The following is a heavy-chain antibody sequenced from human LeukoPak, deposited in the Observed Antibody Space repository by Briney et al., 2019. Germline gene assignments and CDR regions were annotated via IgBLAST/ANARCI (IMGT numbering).Heavy chain of an antibody. CDR2: ISYDGSNK. Sequence: GRSLRLSCAASGFTFSSYAMHWVRQAPGKGLEWVAVISYDGSNKYYADSVKGRFTISRDNSKNTLYLQMNSLRAEDTAVYYCARIIRNAFDMWGQGTMVTVSS. V-gene: IGHV3-30*04. CDR3: ARIIRNAFDM. CDR1: GFTFSSYA. J-gene: IGHJ3*02. D-gene: IGHD3-10*01.